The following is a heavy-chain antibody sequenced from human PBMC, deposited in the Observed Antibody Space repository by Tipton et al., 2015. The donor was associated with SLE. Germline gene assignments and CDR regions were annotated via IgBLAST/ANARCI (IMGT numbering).Heavy chain of an antibody. D-gene: IGHD3-22*01. V-gene: IGHV4-59*01. Sequence: TLSLTCTVSGGSISTYYWSWIRQPPGKGLEWIGYIYYSGSTNYSPSLKSRVTISVDTSKDQFSLKLSSVTAADTAVYYCARAESSGYLYYFDYWGQGTLVTVSS. CDR2: IYYSGST. J-gene: IGHJ4*02. CDR3: ARAESSGYLYYFDY. CDR1: GGSISTYY.